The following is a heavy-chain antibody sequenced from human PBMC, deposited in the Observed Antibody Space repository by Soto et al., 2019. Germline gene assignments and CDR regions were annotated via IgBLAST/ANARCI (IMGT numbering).Heavy chain of an antibody. CDR1: GASITQYY. V-gene: IGHV4-59*01. CDR2: VSCTGSA. J-gene: IGHJ4*02. D-gene: IGHD6-13*01. CDR3: SRGGGSPYQNHEFDF. Sequence: HVQLQESGPGLVKPSETLSLTCTVSGASITQYYWNWILQSPGKRLEGIVSVSCTGSAVYNPSLTTRVTVSFNTPKNQHSLTLHSVTAADTAVYHCSRGGGSPYQNHEFDFWGQGTLVTVSS.